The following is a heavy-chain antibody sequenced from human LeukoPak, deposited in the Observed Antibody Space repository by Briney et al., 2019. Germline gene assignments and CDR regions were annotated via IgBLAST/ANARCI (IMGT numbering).Heavy chain of an antibody. CDR2: IIPIFGTA. CDR3: ARDYDFWSGYDAYWFDP. Sequence: SVKVSCKASGGTFSSYAISWVRQAPGQGLEWMGRIIPIFGTANYAQKFRGRVTITADKSTSTAYMELSSLRSEDTAVYYCARDYDFWSGYDAYWFDPWGQGTLVTVSS. D-gene: IGHD3-3*01. CDR1: GGTFSSYA. V-gene: IGHV1-69*06. J-gene: IGHJ5*02.